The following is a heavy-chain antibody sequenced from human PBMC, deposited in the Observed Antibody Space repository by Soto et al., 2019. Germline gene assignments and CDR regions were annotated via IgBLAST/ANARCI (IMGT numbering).Heavy chain of an antibody. V-gene: IGHV3-9*01. CDR1: GFNFDDAA. CDR3: AKGRSSMIVVVMDY. J-gene: IGHJ4*02. D-gene: IGHD3-22*01. CDR2: ITWNSGHI. Sequence: SLRLSCVASGFNFDDAAMNWVRQVPGKGLEWVSGITWNSGHILYADSVKGRFTISRDNAKESLYLELNSLRPEDTALYYCAKGRSSMIVVVMDYWGQGTPVTVSS.